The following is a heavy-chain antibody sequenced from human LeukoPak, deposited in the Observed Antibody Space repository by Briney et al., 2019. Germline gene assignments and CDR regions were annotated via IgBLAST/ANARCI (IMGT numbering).Heavy chain of an antibody. D-gene: IGHD3-22*01. CDR1: GFTFSSYN. CDR3: ARDYYDSSGYYSLDY. J-gene: IGHJ4*02. CDR2: ISSRSSTI. Sequence: PGGSLRLSCAASGFTFSSYNMNWLRQAPGKGLEWVSYISSRSSTIYYADSVKGRFTVSRDNAKNSLYLQMNSLRDEDTAVYFCARDYYDSSGYYSLDYWGQETLVTVSS. V-gene: IGHV3-48*02.